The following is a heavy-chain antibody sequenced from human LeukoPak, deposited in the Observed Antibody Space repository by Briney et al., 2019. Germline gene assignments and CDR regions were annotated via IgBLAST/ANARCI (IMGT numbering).Heavy chain of an antibody. CDR1: GFTFSSYT. CDR3: ARARASDY. V-gene: IGHV3-48*02. Sequence: PGGSLRLSCAASGFTFSSYTMNWVCQAPWKGLEWISCISSSSSTIYYSDSVKGRFTISRDNAKNSLYLQMESLRDEDTAVYYCARARASDYWGQGALLADSS. J-gene: IGHJ4*02. CDR2: ISSSSSTI.